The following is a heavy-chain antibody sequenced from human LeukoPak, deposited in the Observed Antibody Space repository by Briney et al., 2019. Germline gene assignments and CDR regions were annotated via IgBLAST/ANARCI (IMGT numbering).Heavy chain of an antibody. CDR3: ARGTNWSPLDFDY. D-gene: IGHD1-20*01. Sequence: GGSLRLSCAASGFTSSTYHLHWVRQAPGKGLEWVSTISSDSSSFKYYAHSVQGRFTISRDNAQKSLYLQMNSLRAEDTAVYYCARGTNWSPLDFDYWGQGSLVTVSS. V-gene: IGHV3-21*04. J-gene: IGHJ4*02. CDR2: ISSDSSSFK. CDR1: GFTSSTYH.